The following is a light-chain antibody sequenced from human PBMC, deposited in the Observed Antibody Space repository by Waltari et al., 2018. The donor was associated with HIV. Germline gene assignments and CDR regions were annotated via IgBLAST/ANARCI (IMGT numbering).Light chain of an antibody. CDR1: SSDVGTYDL. CDR2: EVT. J-gene: IGLJ2*01. Sequence: QSALPQHASVSGSPGQSITNSCSGTSSDVGTYDLVSWYQQHPGKAPKLMIYEVTKRPSGVSNRFSGSKSGNTASLTISGLQAEDEADYYCCSYAGSSTVIFGGGTKLTVL. V-gene: IGLV2-23*02. CDR3: CSYAGSSTVI.